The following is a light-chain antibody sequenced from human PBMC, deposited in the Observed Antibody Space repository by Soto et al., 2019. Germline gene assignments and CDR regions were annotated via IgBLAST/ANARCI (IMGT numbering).Light chain of an antibody. V-gene: IGKV3-20*01. J-gene: IGKJ1*01. CDR3: QQYGSSPLT. CDR1: QSISDT. CDR2: GAS. Sequence: EIVMTQSPATLSVSPGGRATLSCRASQSISDTLAWYQQKPGQAPRLLIHGASTRAPGFPARFSGSGSGTDFTLTISRLEPEDFAVYYCQQYGSSPLTFGQGTKVDIK.